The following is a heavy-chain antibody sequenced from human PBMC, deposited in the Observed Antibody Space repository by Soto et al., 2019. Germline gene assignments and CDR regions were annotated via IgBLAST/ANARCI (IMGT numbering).Heavy chain of an antibody. V-gene: IGHV3-30*18. CDR2: ISYDGSNK. CDR3: AKDSEGDSYGPGYYFDY. CDR1: GFTFSSYG. D-gene: IGHD5-18*01. Sequence: QVQLVESGGGVVQPGRSLRLSCAASGFTFSSYGMHWVRQAPGKGLEWVAVISYDGSNKYYADSVKGRFTISRDNSKNTLYLQMNSLGAEDTAVYYCAKDSEGDSYGPGYYFDYWGQGTLVTVSS. J-gene: IGHJ4*02.